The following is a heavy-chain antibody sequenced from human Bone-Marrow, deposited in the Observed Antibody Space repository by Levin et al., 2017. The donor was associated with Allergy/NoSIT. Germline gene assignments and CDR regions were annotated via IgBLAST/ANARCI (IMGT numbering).Heavy chain of an antibody. CDR2: INHSGST. J-gene: IGHJ4*02. D-gene: IGHD6-13*01. CDR1: GGSFRGYY. CDR3: ARGGIAAAGTGKTGIDY. Sequence: SQTLSLPCAVYGGSFRGYYWSWIRQPPGKGLEWIGEINHSGSTNYNPSLKSRVTISVDTSKNQFSLKLSSVTAADTAVYYCARGGIAAAGTGKTGIDYWGQGTLVTVSS. V-gene: IGHV4-34*01.